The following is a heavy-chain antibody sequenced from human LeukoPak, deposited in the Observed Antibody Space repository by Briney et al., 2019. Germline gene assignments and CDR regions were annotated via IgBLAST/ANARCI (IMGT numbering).Heavy chain of an antibody. Sequence: GGSLRLSCAASGFTFSDYYMSWIRQAPGKGLEWVSYISSSSSYTNYADSVKGRFTISRDNAKNSPYLQMNSLRAEDTAVYYCARKLSGVPAASDYWGQGTLVTVSS. CDR2: ISSSSSYT. CDR1: GFTFSDYY. CDR3: ARKLSGVPAASDY. V-gene: IGHV3-11*06. D-gene: IGHD2-2*01. J-gene: IGHJ4*02.